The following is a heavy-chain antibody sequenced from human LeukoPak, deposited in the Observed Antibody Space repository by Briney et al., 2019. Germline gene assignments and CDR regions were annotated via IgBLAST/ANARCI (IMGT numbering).Heavy chain of an antibody. D-gene: IGHD6-13*01. V-gene: IGHV4-39*01. Sequence: TSETLSLTCTVSGGSISSSSYYWGWIRQPPGKGLEWIGSIYYSGSTYYNPSLKSRVTISVDTSKNQFSLKLSSVTAADTAVYYCARVSGSSWTLVDYWGQGTLVTVSS. J-gene: IGHJ4*02. CDR3: ARVSGSSWTLVDY. CDR2: IYYSGST. CDR1: GGSISSSSYY.